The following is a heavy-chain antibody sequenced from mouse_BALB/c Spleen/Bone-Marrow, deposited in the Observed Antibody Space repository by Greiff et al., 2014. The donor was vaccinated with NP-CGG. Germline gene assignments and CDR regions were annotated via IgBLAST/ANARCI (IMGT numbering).Heavy chain of an antibody. CDR2: INPSNGRT. Sequence: QVQLQQPGAELVKPGASVKLSCKASGYIFTSYWMHWVKQRPGQGLEWIGEINPSNGRTNYNEKFKSKATLTVDKSSSTAYMQLSSLTSEDSAVYYCARCYYGNYFDYWGQGTTLTVSS. CDR3: ARCYYGNYFDY. J-gene: IGHJ2*01. D-gene: IGHD2-1*01. CDR1: GYIFTSYW. V-gene: IGHV1S81*02.